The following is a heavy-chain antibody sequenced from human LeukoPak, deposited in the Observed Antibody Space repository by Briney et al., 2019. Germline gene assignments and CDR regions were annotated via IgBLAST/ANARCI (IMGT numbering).Heavy chain of an antibody. CDR3: ARDGGDAFDI. Sequence: GGSLRLSCAASGFTFSSYAMHWVRQAPGKGLEWVAVISHDGSNKYYADSVKGRFTISRDNSKNTLYLQMNSLRAEDTAVYYCARDGGDAFDIWGQGTMVTVSS. D-gene: IGHD6-25*01. CDR2: ISHDGSNK. V-gene: IGHV3-30-3*01. J-gene: IGHJ3*02. CDR1: GFTFSSYA.